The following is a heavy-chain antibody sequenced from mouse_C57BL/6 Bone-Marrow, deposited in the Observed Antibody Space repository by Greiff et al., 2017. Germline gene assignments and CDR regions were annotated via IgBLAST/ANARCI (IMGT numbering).Heavy chain of an antibody. Sequence: QVQLQQPGAELVKPGASVKLSCKASGYTFTSYWMQWVKQRPGQGLEWIGDIDPSDSYTNYNQKFKGKATLTVDTSSSTAYMQLSSLTSEDSAVYYCARRRLWLLHAMDYWGQGTSVTVSS. CDR3: ARRRLWLLHAMDY. V-gene: IGHV1-50*01. D-gene: IGHD2-1*01. CDR2: IDPSDSYT. CDR1: GYTFTSYW. J-gene: IGHJ4*01.